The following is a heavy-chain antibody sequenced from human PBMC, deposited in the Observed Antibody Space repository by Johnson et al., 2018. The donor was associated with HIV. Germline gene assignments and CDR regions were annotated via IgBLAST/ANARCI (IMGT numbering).Heavy chain of an antibody. V-gene: IGHV3-30*02. D-gene: IGHD3-22*01. Sequence: QVQLVESGGGLVQPGTSLRLSCAASGFTFGIYGMHWVRQAPGKGLEWVAFIRYDGSNKYYADSVKGRFTISRDNSKNTLYLQMNSLRAEDTAVYYCAKEGSGYFHAFDIWGQGTMVTVSS. CDR3: AKEGSGYFHAFDI. CDR2: IRYDGSNK. CDR1: GFTFGIYG. J-gene: IGHJ3*02.